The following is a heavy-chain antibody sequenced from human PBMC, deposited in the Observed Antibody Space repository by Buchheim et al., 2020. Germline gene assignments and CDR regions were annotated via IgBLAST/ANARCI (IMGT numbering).Heavy chain of an antibody. CDR3: ARSSKRRITILGVVIWDLWYDP. Sequence: QVQLQESGPGLVKPSQTLSLTCTVSGGSISSGDYYWSWIRQPPGKGLEWIGYIYYSGSTYYNPSLKSRVTISVDTSKNQFSLKLSYVTAADTAVYYWARSSKRRITILGVVIWDLWYDPWGQGTL. CDR2: IYYSGST. J-gene: IGHJ5*02. V-gene: IGHV4-30-4*01. D-gene: IGHD3-3*01. CDR1: GGSISSGDYY.